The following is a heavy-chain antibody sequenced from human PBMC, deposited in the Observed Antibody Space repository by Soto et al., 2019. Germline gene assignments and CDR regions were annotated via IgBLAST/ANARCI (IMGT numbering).Heavy chain of an antibody. D-gene: IGHD3-9*01. J-gene: IGHJ4*02. CDR1: GYTFTSYA. CDR2: INAGNGNT. V-gene: IGHV1-3*01. CDR3: ARDLGYHRGQKDYDILTGYSFYFDY. Sequence: QVQLVQSGAEVKKPGASVKVSCKASGYTFTSYAMHWVRQAPGQRLEWMGWINAGNGNTKYSQKFPGRVTITRDTSASTAYMELSSLRSEDTAVYYCARDLGYHRGQKDYDILTGYSFYFDYWGQGTLVTVSS.